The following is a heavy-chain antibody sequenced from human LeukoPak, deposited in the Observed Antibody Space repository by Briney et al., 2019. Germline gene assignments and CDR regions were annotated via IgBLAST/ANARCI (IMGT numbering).Heavy chain of an antibody. V-gene: IGHV3-7*01. CDR2: IDQDGREK. CDR1: GFTFSDSW. J-gene: IGHJ4*02. D-gene: IGHD6-19*01. Sequence: PGGSLRLSCVASGFTFSDSWMSWVRQVPGKGLQWVANIDQDGREKNYVDSVKGRFTISRDNAKNSLYLQMNSLRAEDTAVYYCARAPYTSGWYRGDNDYWGQGTLVTVSS. CDR3: ARAPYTSGWYRGDNDY.